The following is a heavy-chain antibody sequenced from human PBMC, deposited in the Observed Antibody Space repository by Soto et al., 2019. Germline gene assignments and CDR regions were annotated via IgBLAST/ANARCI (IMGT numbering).Heavy chain of an antibody. V-gene: IGHV4-39*01. J-gene: IGHJ6*02. CDR1: GGSVGSSSYY. D-gene: IGHD2-21*02. Sequence: KTSETLSLTCNVSGGSVGSSSYYWGWIRQAPGKGLEWIVSTYYSAGTYYNPSLKSRVTTSLDASKNQFSLKLSSVTAADTAVYYCAAGDLRTNYYYGMDVWGQGTTVTVSS. CDR2: TYYSAGT. CDR3: AAGDLRTNYYYGMDV.